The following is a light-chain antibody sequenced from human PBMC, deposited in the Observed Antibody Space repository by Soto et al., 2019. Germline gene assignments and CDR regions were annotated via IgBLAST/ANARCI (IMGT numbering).Light chain of an antibody. V-gene: IGKV3-11*01. CDR1: QSFRGL. J-gene: IGKJ5*01. CDR3: QQRHMWPIT. Sequence: VLTQSPVNLSLSPGERATLSCRASQSFRGLLAWYQQKPGQAPRLLIYDAYNRATGIPPRFSGSGSGTDFTLTISTLEPEYSAVYYCQQRHMWPITFGQGTRLEIK. CDR2: DAY.